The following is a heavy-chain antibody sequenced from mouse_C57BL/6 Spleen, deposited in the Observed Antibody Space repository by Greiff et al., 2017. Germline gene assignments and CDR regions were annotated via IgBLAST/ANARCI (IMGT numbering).Heavy chain of an antibody. Sequence: QVQLQQPGAELVKPGASVQVSCKASGYTFTSYWMHWVKQRPGQGLEWIGRLHPSDSDTNYNQKFKGKATLTVDKSSSTAYMQLSSLTAEDSAVYYCAMDDHYWGQGTTLTVSS. J-gene: IGHJ2*01. CDR1: GYTFTSYW. V-gene: IGHV1-74*01. CDR3: AMDDHY. CDR2: LHPSDSDT.